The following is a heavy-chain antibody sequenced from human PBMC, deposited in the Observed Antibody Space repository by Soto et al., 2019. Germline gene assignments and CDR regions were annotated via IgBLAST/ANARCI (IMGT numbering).Heavy chain of an antibody. Sequence: GGSLRLSCAASGFTFSSYEMNWVRQALGKGLEWVSYISSSGSTIYYADSVKGRFTISRDNAKNSLYLQMNSLRAEDTAVYYCARLLRSGYDSEDYWGQGTLVTVSS. D-gene: IGHD5-12*01. CDR1: GFTFSSYE. J-gene: IGHJ4*02. V-gene: IGHV3-48*03. CDR2: ISSSGSTI. CDR3: ARLLRSGYDSEDY.